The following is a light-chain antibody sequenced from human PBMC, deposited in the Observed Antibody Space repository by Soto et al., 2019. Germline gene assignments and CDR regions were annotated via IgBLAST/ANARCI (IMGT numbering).Light chain of an antibody. J-gene: IGKJ1*01. V-gene: IGKV3-20*01. CDR3: QQYGSLSWT. CDR2: GAS. Sequence: DIVLTQSPGTLSLSPGXRATLSCRASQSVSSNYLAWYQQKPGQAPRLLIYGASTRATGVPDRFSGSGSGTDFTLTISRLEPEDFAVYHCQQYGSLSWTFGQGTKV. CDR1: QSVSSNY.